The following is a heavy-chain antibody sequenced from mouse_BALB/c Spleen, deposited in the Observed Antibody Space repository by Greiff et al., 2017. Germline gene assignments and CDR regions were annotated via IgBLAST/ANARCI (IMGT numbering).Heavy chain of an antibody. J-gene: IGHJ4*01. Sequence: EVQLVESGGGLVKPGGSLKLSCAASGFTFSDYYMYWVRQTPEKRLEWVATISDGGSYTYYPDSVKGRFTISRDNAKNNLYLQMSSLKSEDTAMYYCARDSLYGNYGAMDYWGQGTSVTVSS. CDR2: ISDGGSYT. CDR3: ARDSLYGNYGAMDY. CDR1: GFTFSDYY. D-gene: IGHD2-1*01. V-gene: IGHV5-4*02.